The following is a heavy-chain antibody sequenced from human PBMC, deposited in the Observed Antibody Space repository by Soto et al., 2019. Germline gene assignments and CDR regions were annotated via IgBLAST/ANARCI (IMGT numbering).Heavy chain of an antibody. J-gene: IGHJ4*02. CDR1: GGSISSSSYY. V-gene: IGHV4-39*01. Sequence: QLQLQESGPGLVKPSETLSLTCTVSGGSISSSSYYWGWIRQPPGKGLEWIGSIYYSGSTYYNPSLKSRVTISVDTSKNQFSLKLSSVTAADTAVYYCARQALPKAFNWNYGLQSGHFDYWGQGTLVTVSS. CDR3: ARQALPKAFNWNYGLQSGHFDY. CDR2: IYYSGST. D-gene: IGHD1-7*01.